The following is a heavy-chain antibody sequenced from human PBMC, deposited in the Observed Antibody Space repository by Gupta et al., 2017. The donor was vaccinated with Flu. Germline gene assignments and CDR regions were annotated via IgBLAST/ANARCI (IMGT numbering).Heavy chain of an antibody. CDR1: GFTFSSYA. J-gene: IGHJ4*02. CDR3: AKSKVGGDSYGSPWDY. Sequence: EVQLLESGGGLVQPGGSLRLSCAASGFTFSSYAMSWVRQAPGKGLEWVSAISGSGGSTYYADSGKGRFTISRDNSKNTLYLQMNSLRDEETAVYYCAKSKVGGDSYGSPWDYWGQVTLVPVS. CDR2: ISGSGGST. V-gene: IGHV3-23*01. D-gene: IGHD5-18*01.